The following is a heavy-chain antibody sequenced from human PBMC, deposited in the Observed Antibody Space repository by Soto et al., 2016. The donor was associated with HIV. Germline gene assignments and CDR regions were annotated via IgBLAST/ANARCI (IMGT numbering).Heavy chain of an antibody. CDR1: GFIFSDFR. CDR2: ISSKGTST. CDR3: VKETYGRPPHY. D-gene: IGHD4-17*01. J-gene: IGHJ4*02. V-gene: IGHV3-64D*06. Sequence: EVQLEESGGDLVQPGGSLRLSCSASGFIFSDFRMHWIRQCPGKGLEYVSAISSKGTSTYYADSVKGRFTISRDNSKNILFFQMTSLRIEDTAVYYCVKETYGRPPHYWGHGNPGHRLV.